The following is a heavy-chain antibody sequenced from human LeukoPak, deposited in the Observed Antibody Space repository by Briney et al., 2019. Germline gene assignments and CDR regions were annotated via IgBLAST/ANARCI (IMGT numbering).Heavy chain of an antibody. CDR1: GFTFSSYS. Sequence: GGSLRLSCAASGFTFSSYSMNWVRQAPGKGLEWVSSISSSSYIYYADSVKGRFTISRDNAKNSLYLQMNSLRAEDTAVYYCARGTISSLLDYWGQGTLVTVSS. CDR3: ARGTISSLLDY. V-gene: IGHV3-21*01. J-gene: IGHJ4*02. D-gene: IGHD3-3*01. CDR2: ISSSSYI.